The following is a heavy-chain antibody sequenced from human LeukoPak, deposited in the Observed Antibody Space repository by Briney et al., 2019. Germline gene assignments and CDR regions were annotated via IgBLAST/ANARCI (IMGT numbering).Heavy chain of an antibody. CDR1: GFTFSNFA. D-gene: IGHD4-23*01. CDR2: IHSGSGT. V-gene: IGHV3-23*05. Sequence: PGASLRLSCAASGFTFSNFALSWVRQAPGKGLEWVSGIHSGSGTYYADSVKGRFTISRDNSKSTLYLQMNSLRAEDTAVYYCARDYSDYGGVSAELFSIWGQGTMVTVSS. J-gene: IGHJ3*02. CDR3: ARDYSDYGGVSAELFSI.